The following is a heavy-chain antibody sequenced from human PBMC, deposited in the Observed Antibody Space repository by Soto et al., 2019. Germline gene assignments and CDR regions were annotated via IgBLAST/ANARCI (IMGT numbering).Heavy chain of an antibody. Sequence: SETLSLTCTVSGGSISSSSYYWGWIRQPPGKGLEWIGSIYYSGSTYYNPSLKSRVTISVDTSKNQFSLKLSSVTAADTAVYYCARLYCSSTSCSDYYYYYYMDVWGKGTTVTVSS. CDR1: GGSISSSSYY. V-gene: IGHV4-39*01. D-gene: IGHD2-2*01. J-gene: IGHJ6*03. CDR2: IYYSGST. CDR3: ARLYCSSTSCSDYYYYYYMDV.